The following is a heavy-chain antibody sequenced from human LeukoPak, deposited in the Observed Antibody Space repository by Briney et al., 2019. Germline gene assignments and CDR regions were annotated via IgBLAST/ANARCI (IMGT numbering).Heavy chain of an antibody. D-gene: IGHD3/OR15-3a*01. J-gene: IGHJ4*02. Sequence: GGSLRLSCAASGFTLSSYSMNWVRQAPGKRLEWVSSISSTSSYKYYADSVKGRFTISRDNAKNSLYLQMNSLRADDTAVYYCARDPWTSDYWGQGTLVTVSS. CDR3: ARDPWTSDY. V-gene: IGHV3-21*01. CDR1: GFTLSSYS. CDR2: ISSTSSYK.